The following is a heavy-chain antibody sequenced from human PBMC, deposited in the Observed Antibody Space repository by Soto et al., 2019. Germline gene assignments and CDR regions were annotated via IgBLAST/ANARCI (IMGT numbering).Heavy chain of an antibody. J-gene: IGHJ4*02. V-gene: IGHV3-72*01. Sequence: EVQLVESGGGLVQPGGSLRLSCAASGFTFSDHYMDWVRQAPGKGLEWVGRSRNKANSYSTEYAAYVKGRFTISRDESKNSLYLQMNSLKTEDTPVYYCAMFSGSYTRGLDYWGQGTLVTVSS. D-gene: IGHD1-26*01. CDR3: AMFSGSYTRGLDY. CDR1: GFTFSDHY. CDR2: SRNKANSYST.